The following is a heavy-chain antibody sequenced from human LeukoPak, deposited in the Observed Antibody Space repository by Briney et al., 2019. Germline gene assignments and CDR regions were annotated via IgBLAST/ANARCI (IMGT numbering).Heavy chain of an antibody. CDR3: ARDPASDTPPPPGDY. V-gene: IGHV3-23*01. CDR1: GFTFSSYA. D-gene: IGHD2-15*01. Sequence: PGGSLRLSCAASGFTFSSYAMSWVRQAPGKGLEWVSAISGSGGSTYYADSVKGRFTISRDNSKNTLYLQMNSLRAEDTAVYYCARDPASDTPPPPGDYWGQGTLVTVSS. CDR2: ISGSGGST. J-gene: IGHJ4*02.